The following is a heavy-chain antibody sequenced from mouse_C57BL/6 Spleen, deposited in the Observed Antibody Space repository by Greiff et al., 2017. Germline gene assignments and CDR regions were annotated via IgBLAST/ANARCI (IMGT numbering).Heavy chain of an antibody. V-gene: IGHV3-6*01. D-gene: IGHD3-2*02. CDR1: GYSITSGYY. J-gene: IGHJ4*01. Sequence: EVKLQESGPGLVKPSQSLSLTCSVTGYSITSGYYWNWIRQFPGNKLEWMGYISYDGSNNYNPSLQNRISITRDTSKNQFFLKLNSVTTEDTATYYCARVLDSAGYDYAMDYWGQGTSVTVSS. CDR2: ISYDGSN. CDR3: ARVLDSAGYDYAMDY.